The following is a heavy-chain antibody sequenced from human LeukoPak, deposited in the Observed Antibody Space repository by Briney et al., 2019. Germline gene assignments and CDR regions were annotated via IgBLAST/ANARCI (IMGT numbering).Heavy chain of an antibody. Sequence: SETLSLTCTVSGGSISSGDYYWSWIRQPPGKGLEWIGYIYYSGSTYYNPSLKSRVTISVDTSKNQFSLKLSSVTAADTAVYYCARGGYGDHEPHDYWGQGTLVTVSS. CDR2: IYYSGST. J-gene: IGHJ4*02. CDR1: GGSISSGDYY. CDR3: ARGGYGDHEPHDY. V-gene: IGHV4-30-4*01. D-gene: IGHD4-17*01.